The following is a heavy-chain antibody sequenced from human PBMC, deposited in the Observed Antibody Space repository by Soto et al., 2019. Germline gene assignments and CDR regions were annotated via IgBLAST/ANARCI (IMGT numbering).Heavy chain of an antibody. CDR2: IYHSGST. V-gene: IGHV4-30-2*01. CDR1: GGSISSGGYS. Sequence: SETLSLTCAVSGGSISSGGYSWSWIRQPPGKGLEWIGYIYHSGSTYYNPSLKSRVTISVDRSKNQFSLKLSSVTAADTAVYYCARGYYDSSGYYFGNWFDPWGQGTLVTVSS. J-gene: IGHJ5*02. D-gene: IGHD3-22*01. CDR3: ARGYYDSSGYYFGNWFDP.